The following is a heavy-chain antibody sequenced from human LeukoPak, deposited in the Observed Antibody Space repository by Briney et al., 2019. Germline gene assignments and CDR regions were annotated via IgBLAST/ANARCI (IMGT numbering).Heavy chain of an antibody. CDR3: ARGGSYSYDY. CDR1: GYSISSGYY. V-gene: IGHV4-38-2*02. J-gene: IGHJ4*02. Sequence: SETLSLTCSVSGYSISSGYYWGWIRQPPGKGLEWVGSISHSGITFFNPSLKSRVTMSVDASTNQFSLRLNSVTAADTAVYYCARGGSYSYDYWGQGTLVTVSS. D-gene: IGHD1-26*01. CDR2: ISHSGIT.